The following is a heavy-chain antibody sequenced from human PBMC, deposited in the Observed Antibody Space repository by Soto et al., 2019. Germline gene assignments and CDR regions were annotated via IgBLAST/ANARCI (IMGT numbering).Heavy chain of an antibody. D-gene: IGHD3-22*01. J-gene: IGHJ6*02. CDR2: INPSGGST. Sequence: GASVKVSCKASGYTFTSYYMHWVRQAPGQGLEWMGIINPSGGSTSYAQKFQGRVTMTRDTSTSTVYMELSSLRSEDTAVYYCARDLYDSSGYWHWNYYYGMDVWGQGTTVTVSS. CDR3: ARDLYDSSGYWHWNYYYGMDV. V-gene: IGHV1-46*01. CDR1: GYTFTSYY.